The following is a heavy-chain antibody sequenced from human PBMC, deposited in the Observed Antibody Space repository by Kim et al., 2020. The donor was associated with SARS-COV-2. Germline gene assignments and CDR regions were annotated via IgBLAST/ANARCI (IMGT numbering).Heavy chain of an antibody. V-gene: IGHV3-21*01. J-gene: IGHJ3*02. CDR1: GFTFSSYS. CDR3: ARAPPRDTGVYSSGWARNAFDI. CDR2: ISSSSSYI. D-gene: IGHD6-19*01. Sequence: GGSLRLSCAASGFTFSSYSMNWVRQAPGKGLEWVSSISSSSSYIYYADSVKGRFTISRDNAKNSLYLQMNSLRAEDTAVYYCARAPPRDTGVYSSGWARNAFDIWGQGTMVTVSS.